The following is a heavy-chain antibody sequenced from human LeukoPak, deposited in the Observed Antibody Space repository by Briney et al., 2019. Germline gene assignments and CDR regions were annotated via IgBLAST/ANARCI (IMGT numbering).Heavy chain of an antibody. V-gene: IGHV3-74*01. J-gene: IGHJ6*03. CDR3: AKDPDDFWSGYYKAYYYYYMDV. Sequence: GGSLRLSCEVSGFTFSSCWMHWVRQAPGKGLMWVSRIHCDGSSTTYADSVKGRFTTSRDNAKNTVYLQMNSLRAEDTAVYYCAKDPDDFWSGYYKAYYYYYMDVWGKGTTVTVSS. CDR2: IHCDGSST. CDR1: GFTFSSCW. D-gene: IGHD3-3*01.